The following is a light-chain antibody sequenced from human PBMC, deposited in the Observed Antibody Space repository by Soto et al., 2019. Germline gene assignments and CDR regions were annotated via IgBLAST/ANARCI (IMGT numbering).Light chain of an antibody. CDR2: DVS. J-gene: IGLJ1*01. Sequence: QSVLTQPASVSGSPGQSIAISCTGTSSAVGGDNYVSWYQQHPGKAPKLMVYDVSNRPSGFSNRFSGSKSGNTASLTISGLPAEDEDDYYCSSYTSSSTYVFGTGTKLTVL. CDR3: SSYTSSSTYV. CDR1: SSAVGGDNY. V-gene: IGLV2-14*01.